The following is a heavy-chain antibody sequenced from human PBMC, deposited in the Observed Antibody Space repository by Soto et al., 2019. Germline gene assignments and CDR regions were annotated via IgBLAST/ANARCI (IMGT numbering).Heavy chain of an antibody. J-gene: IGHJ5*01. CDR2: INAGNGNT. Sequence: ASVNVYCKASGFTIPNYGIHWVHQAPGQRHEWMGWINAGNGNTKYSQKFQGRVTITRDTSASTVYMELSSLTSEDTAVYYCARDRGILFCNGPSSNNIWLDSRRQGILVTVS. D-gene: IGHD3-3*01. V-gene: IGHV1-3*01. CDR3: ARDRGILFCNGPSSNNIWLDS. CDR1: GFTIPNYG.